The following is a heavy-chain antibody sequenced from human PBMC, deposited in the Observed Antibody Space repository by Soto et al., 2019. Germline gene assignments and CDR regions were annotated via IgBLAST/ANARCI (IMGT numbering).Heavy chain of an antibody. CDR2: IGTAGDT. D-gene: IGHD2-2*01. CDR1: GSTFSSYD. Sequence: PGGSLRLSCAASGSTFSSYDMHWVRQATGKGLEWVSAIGTAGDTYYPGSVKGRFTISRENAKNSLYLQMNSLRAGDTAVYYCARAGVVPAAYYYYYYMDVWGKGTTVTVSS. CDR3: ARAGVVPAAYYYYYYMDV. J-gene: IGHJ6*03. V-gene: IGHV3-13*01.